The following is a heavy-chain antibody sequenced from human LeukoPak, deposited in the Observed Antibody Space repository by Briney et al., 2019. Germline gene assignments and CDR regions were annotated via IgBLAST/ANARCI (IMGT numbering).Heavy chain of an antibody. V-gene: IGHV3-30*10. CDR1: GFTFSSHT. J-gene: IGHJ4*02. CDR2: MTSDGSKI. CDR3: AREGFGSSWGHDY. D-gene: IGHD6-6*01. Sequence: GGSLRLSCAASGFTFSSHTMHWVRQAPGKGLEWVAVMTSDGSKIFYIDSVKGRFTISRDNSRSMVYLQMNSLKVEDTAVYFCAREGFGSSWGHDYWGQGTLVTVSS.